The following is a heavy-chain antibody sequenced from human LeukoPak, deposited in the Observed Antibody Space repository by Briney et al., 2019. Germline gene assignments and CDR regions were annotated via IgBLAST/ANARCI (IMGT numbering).Heavy chain of an antibody. CDR3: ARESYYRDAFDI. Sequence: ASVKVSCKASGYTFTGYSMQWVRQAPGQGLEWMGWINPDSGGTNYARKFQDRVTMTRDTSISAAYMELSRLRSDDTAVYYCARESYYRDAFDIWGQGTMVTVSS. D-gene: IGHD2-21*01. CDR1: GYTFTGYS. V-gene: IGHV1-2*02. J-gene: IGHJ3*02. CDR2: INPDSGGT.